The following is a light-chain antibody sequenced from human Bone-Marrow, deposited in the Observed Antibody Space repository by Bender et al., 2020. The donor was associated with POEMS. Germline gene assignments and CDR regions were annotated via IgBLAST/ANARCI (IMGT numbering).Light chain of an antibody. CDR2: QDD. CDR1: KLAPEY. Sequence: SYELTQPPSVSVSSGQTADIVCSGEKLAPEYASWHQHKPGQSPTLVIYQDDKRPLEVPERFSGSSGGNTATLTISGTQPWNEADYYCQAWDRDIALFGGGTRLTVL. CDR3: QAWDRDIAL. J-gene: IGLJ3*02. V-gene: IGLV3-1*01.